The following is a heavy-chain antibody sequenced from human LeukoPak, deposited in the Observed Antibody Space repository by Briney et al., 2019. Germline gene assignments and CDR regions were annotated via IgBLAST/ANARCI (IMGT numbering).Heavy chain of an antibody. CDR1: GFTFSSYS. V-gene: IGHV3-21*04. CDR2: ISSSSSYL. Sequence: GGTLRLSCAASGFTFSSYSMNWVRQAPGKGLEWVSSISSSSSYLYYADSVKGRFTISRDNAKNSLYLQMNSLRAEDTAVYYCARHSGIAVAGADFDYWGQGTLVTVSS. D-gene: IGHD6-19*01. J-gene: IGHJ4*02. CDR3: ARHSGIAVAGADFDY.